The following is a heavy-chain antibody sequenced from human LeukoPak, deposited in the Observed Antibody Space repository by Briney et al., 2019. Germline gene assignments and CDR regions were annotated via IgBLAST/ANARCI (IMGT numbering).Heavy chain of an antibody. V-gene: IGHV1-18*01. CDR2: ISAYNGNT. Sequence: ASVKVSCKASGYTFTSYGISWVRQAPGQGLEWMGWISAYNGNTNYAQKLQGRVTMTTDTSTSTAYMELRSLRSDDTAVYYCARDLERYYDLEGRSGYWGQGTLVTVSS. D-gene: IGHD3-3*01. CDR3: ARDLERYYDLEGRSGY. CDR1: GYTFTSYG. J-gene: IGHJ4*02.